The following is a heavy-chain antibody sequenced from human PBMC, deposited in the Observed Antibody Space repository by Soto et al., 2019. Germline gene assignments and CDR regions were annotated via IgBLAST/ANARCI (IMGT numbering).Heavy chain of an antibody. V-gene: IGHV1-69*12. J-gene: IGHJ6*02. CDR3: ARAYCGGDCYSPYYYYGMDV. CDR1: GGTFSSYA. Sequence: QVKLVQSGAEVKKPGSSVKVSCKASGGTFSSYAISWVRQAPGQGLEWMGGIIPIFGTANYAQKFQGRVTITADESTSTAYMELSSLRSEDTAVYYCARAYCGGDCYSPYYYYGMDVWGQGTTVTVSS. D-gene: IGHD2-21*02. CDR2: IIPIFGTA.